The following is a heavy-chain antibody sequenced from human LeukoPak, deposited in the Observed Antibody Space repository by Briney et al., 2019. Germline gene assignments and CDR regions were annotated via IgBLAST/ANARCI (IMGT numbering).Heavy chain of an antibody. CDR3: TTAPLGYCSSTSCYAYFQH. J-gene: IGHJ1*01. Sequence: GGSLRLSCAASGFTFSNAWMNWVRQAPGKGLEWVGHIQSKSDGGTTDYAAPVKGRFTISRDDSKDTLYLQMNSLKTEDTAVYYCTTAPLGYCSSTSCYAYFQHWGQGTLVTVSS. CDR2: IQSKSDGGTT. CDR1: GFTFSNAW. V-gene: IGHV3-15*01. D-gene: IGHD2-2*01.